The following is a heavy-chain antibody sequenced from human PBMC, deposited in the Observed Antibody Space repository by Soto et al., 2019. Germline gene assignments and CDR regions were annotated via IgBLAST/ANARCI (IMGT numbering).Heavy chain of an antibody. Sequence: SSVKVSCKASGYTFTSYAMHWVGQAPGQRLEWMGWINAGNGNTKYSQKFQGRVTITRDTSASTAYMELSSLRSEDTAVYYCARVIRVAVAGTASFDYWGQGTLVTVSS. D-gene: IGHD6-19*01. J-gene: IGHJ4*02. CDR3: ARVIRVAVAGTASFDY. CDR2: INAGNGNT. V-gene: IGHV1-3*01. CDR1: GYTFTSYA.